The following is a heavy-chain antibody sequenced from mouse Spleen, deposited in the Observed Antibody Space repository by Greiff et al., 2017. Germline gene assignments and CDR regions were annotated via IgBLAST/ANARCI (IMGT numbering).Heavy chain of an antibody. D-gene: IGHD1-2*01. J-gene: IGHJ2*01. V-gene: IGHV1-72*01. CDR1: GYTFTSYW. CDR3: ARERPLTTATGYFDY. Sequence: QVQLQQPGAELVKPGASVKLSCKASGYTFTSYWMHWVKQRPGRGLEWIGRIDPNSGDTKYNEKFKSKATLTVDKPSSTAYMQLSSLTSEDSAVYYCARERPLTTATGYFDYWGQGTTLTVSS. CDR2: IDPNSGDT.